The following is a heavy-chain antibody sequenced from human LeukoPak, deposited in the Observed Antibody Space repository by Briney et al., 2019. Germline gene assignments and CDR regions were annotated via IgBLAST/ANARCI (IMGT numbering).Heavy chain of an antibody. J-gene: IGHJ4*02. CDR3: ARAERGYSYGYRTARYGGVELDY. V-gene: IGHV4-39*07. D-gene: IGHD5-18*01. CDR2: IYYSGST. CDR1: GGSISSYY. Sequence: NPSETLSLTCTVSGGSISSYYWSWIRQPPGKGLEWIGSIYYSGSTYYNPSLKSRVTISVDTSKNQFSLKLSSVTAADTAVYYCARAERGYSYGYRTARYGGVELDYWGQGTLVTVSS.